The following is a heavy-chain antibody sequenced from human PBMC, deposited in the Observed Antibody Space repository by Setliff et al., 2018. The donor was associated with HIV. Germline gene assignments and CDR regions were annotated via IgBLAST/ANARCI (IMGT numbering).Heavy chain of an antibody. CDR2: IDSDGSDT. D-gene: IGHD6-6*01. J-gene: IGHJ5*02. CDR1: GLTFSNYW. V-gene: IGHV3-74*01. CDR3: ARGISARPGAPGNWFDP. Sequence: GGSLRLSCAASGLTFSNYWMHWVRQAPGKGLEWVSRIDSDGSDTNYADSVRGRFTISRDNAKNTVYLQLTSLRAEDTAVYYCARGISARPGAPGNWFDPWGQGTLVTVSS.